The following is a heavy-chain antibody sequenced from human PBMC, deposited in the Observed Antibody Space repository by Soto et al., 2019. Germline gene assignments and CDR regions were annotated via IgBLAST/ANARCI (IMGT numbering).Heavy chain of an antibody. V-gene: IGHV4-59*08. CDR3: ARRWGRTFDY. D-gene: IGHD7-27*01. CDR2: IYYSGST. J-gene: IGHJ4*02. Sequence: QVQLQESGPGLVKPSETLSLTCTVSGGSISSYYWSGIRQPPGKGLEWIGYIYYSGSTNYNPSLKSRVTISVDTSKNQFSLKLSSVTAPDTAVYYCARRWGRTFDYWGQGTLVTVSS. CDR1: GGSISSYY.